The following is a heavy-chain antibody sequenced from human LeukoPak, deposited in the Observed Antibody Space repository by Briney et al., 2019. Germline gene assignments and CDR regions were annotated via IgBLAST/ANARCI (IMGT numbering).Heavy chain of an antibody. J-gene: IGHJ6*03. D-gene: IGHD2-21*01. Sequence: GGSLRLSCAASGFTFSSYWMHLVRQAPGKGLVWVSRINSDGSSTSYADSVKGRFTISRDNAKNTLYLQMNSLRAEDTAVYYCARVPYYYGGNGNYYYMDVWGKGTTVTVSS. V-gene: IGHV3-74*01. CDR3: ARVPYYYGGNGNYYYMDV. CDR2: INSDGSST. CDR1: GFTFSSYW.